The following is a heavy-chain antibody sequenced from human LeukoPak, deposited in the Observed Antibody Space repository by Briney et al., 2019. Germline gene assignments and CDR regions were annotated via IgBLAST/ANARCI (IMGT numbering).Heavy chain of an antibody. D-gene: IGHD1-26*01. CDR3: ARALYSGSCEGYFDY. CDR1: GDSVSSNSAT. CDR2: TYSRSKWYN. V-gene: IGHV6-1*01. J-gene: IGHJ4*02. Sequence: QTLSLTSAISGDSVSSNSATWNWIRQSPSRGLEWLGRTYSRSKWYNDYAVSVKSRITINPDTSKNQFSLQLNSVPPEDTAVDYCARALYSGSCEGYFDYWGQGTLVTVSS.